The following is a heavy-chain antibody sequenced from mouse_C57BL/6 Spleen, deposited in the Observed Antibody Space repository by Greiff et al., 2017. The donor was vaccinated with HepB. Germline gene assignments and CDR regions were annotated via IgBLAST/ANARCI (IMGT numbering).Heavy chain of an antibody. CDR3: ARPLYGDYAMDY. J-gene: IGHJ4*01. CDR2: ISSGSSTI. V-gene: IGHV5-17*01. D-gene: IGHD1-1*01. Sequence: EVQLQESGGGLVKPGGSLKLSCAASGFTFSDYGMHWVRQAPEKGLEWVAYISSGSSTIYYADTVKGRFTISRDNAKNTLFLQMTSLRSEDTAMYYCARPLYGDYAMDYWGQGTSVTVSS. CDR1: GFTFSDYG.